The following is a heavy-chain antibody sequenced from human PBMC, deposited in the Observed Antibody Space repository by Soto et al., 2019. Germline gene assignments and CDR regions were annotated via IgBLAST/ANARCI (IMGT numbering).Heavy chain of an antibody. CDR3: AKDIREYSSGWTYSDY. CDR2: INQDGSVE. CDR1: GFTFRAYL. J-gene: IGHJ4*01. Sequence: PGGSLRLSCAASGFTFRAYLMSWVRQAPGKGPDWVANINQDGSVEYYADSVKGRFTISRDNAKNSLYLQMNSLRPEDTALYYCAKDIREYSSGWTYSDYWGHGTLVTVS. V-gene: IGHV3-7*03. D-gene: IGHD6-19*01.